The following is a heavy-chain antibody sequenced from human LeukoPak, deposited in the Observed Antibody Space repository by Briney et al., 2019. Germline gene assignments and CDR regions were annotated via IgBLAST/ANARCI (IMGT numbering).Heavy chain of an antibody. V-gene: IGHV4-34*01. Sequence: SETLSLTCAVYGGSFSGYYWSWIRQPPGTGLEWIGEINHSGRTNYNPSLKSRVTISVDMSKNQFSLKLSSVTAADTAVYYCARTKEYYYGSGTYYKKEKYYHYYGMDVWGRGATVTVSS. D-gene: IGHD3-10*01. J-gene: IGHJ6*02. CDR1: GGSFSGYY. CDR3: ARTKEYYYGSGTYYKKEKYYHYYGMDV. CDR2: INHSGRT.